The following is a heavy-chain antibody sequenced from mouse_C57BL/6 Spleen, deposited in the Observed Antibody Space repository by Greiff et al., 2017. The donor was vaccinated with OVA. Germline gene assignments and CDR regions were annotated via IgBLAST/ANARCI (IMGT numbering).Heavy chain of an antibody. J-gene: IGHJ2*01. CDR1: GYTFTSYW. CDR2: IHPNSGST. V-gene: IGHV1-64*01. CDR3: ASCPFTTVVGPYFDY. Sequence: QVQLQQPGAELVKPGASVKLSCKASGYTFTSYWMHWVKQRPGQGLEWIGMIHPNSGSTNYNEKFKSKATLTVDKSSSTAYMQLSSLTSEDSAVYYCASCPFTTVVGPYFDYWGQGTTLTVSS. D-gene: IGHD1-1*01.